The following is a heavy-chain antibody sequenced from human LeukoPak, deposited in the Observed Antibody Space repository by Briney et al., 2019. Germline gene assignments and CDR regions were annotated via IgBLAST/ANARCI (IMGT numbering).Heavy chain of an antibody. Sequence: GGSLRLSCAASGFTFSSYAMSWVRQAPGKGLEGVSAISGSGGSTYYADSVRGRFTISRDNSKNTLYLQMNSLRAEDTAVYYCAKSGPRYCSGGSCRGGYWGQGTLVTVSS. D-gene: IGHD2-15*01. J-gene: IGHJ4*02. CDR3: AKSGPRYCSGGSCRGGY. CDR2: ISGSGGST. V-gene: IGHV3-23*01. CDR1: GFTFSSYA.